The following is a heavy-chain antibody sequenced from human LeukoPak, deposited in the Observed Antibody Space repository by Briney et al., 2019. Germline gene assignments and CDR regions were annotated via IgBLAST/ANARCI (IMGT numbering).Heavy chain of an antibody. CDR3: AKRDF. Sequence: PGGSLRLSCAASGFTFSSYAMNWVRQAPGKGLEGVSSISGSGGTTYYAGSVKGRFTISRDNSKNTLFLQMNSLRADDTAIYYCAKRDFWGQGTLVTVSS. CDR1: GFTFSSYA. J-gene: IGHJ4*02. CDR2: ISGSGGTT. V-gene: IGHV3-23*01.